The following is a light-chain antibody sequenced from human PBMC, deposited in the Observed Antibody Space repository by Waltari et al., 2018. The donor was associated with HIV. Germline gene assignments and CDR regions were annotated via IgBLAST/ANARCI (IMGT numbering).Light chain of an antibody. J-gene: IGLJ3*02. Sequence: QSVLTQSPSISGTPGQRVAISCSGSSSNIGHNYVSWYQQVPGTTPKLLIFWSSQRPSGCSDRFSGSGSGTSASLAISGLRSDDEANYYCAVWDNSLSAQVFGGGTTLTVL. CDR1: SSNIGHNY. CDR3: AVWDNSLSAQV. CDR2: WSS. V-gene: IGLV1-47*01.